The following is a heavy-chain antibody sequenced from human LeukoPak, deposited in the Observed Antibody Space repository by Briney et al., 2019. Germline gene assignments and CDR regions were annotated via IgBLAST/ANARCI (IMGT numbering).Heavy chain of an antibody. CDR1: GGTFSGYY. CDR3: ARGVILVATTFDY. Sequence: SETLSLTCAVYGGTFSGYYWSWIRQPPGKGLEWIGEINHSGSTNYNPSLKSRVTISVNTSKNQFSLKLSSVNDADAAVYYSARGVILVATTFDYWGQGTLVTVSS. V-gene: IGHV4-34*01. D-gene: IGHD2-8*02. J-gene: IGHJ4*02. CDR2: INHSGST.